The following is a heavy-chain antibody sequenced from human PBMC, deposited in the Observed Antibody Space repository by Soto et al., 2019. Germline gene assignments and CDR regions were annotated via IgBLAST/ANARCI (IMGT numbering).Heavy chain of an antibody. CDR2: ILYDGSNK. V-gene: IGHV3-33*01. J-gene: IGHJ3*02. CDR1: GGTSVNHG. D-gene: IGHD3-10*01. CDR3: ARDLEGVLLWFGELHDGPGAAFDI. Sequence: AAGGTSVNHGRHRISKKTIKGLECVAVILYDGSNKYYADSVKGRFTISRDNSKNTLYLQMNSLRAEDTAVYYCARDLEGVLLWFGELHDGPGAAFDILVQGTMVPGS.